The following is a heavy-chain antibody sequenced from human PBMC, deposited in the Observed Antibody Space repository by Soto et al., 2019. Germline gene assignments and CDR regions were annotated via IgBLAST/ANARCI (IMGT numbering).Heavy chain of an antibody. CDR3: AREGMIYYYDSSGYGL. CDR1: GFTFSSYW. Sequence: LRLSCAASGFTFSSYWMSWVRQAPGKGLEWVANIKQDGSEKYYVDSVKGRFTISRDNAKNSLYLQMNSLRAEDTAVYYCAREGMIYYYDSSGYGLWGQGTLVTVSS. CDR2: IKQDGSEK. V-gene: IGHV3-7*01. D-gene: IGHD3-22*01. J-gene: IGHJ4*02.